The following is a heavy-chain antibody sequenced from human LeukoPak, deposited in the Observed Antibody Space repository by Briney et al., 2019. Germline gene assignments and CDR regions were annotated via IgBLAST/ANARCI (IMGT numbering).Heavy chain of an antibody. CDR2: IYHSGST. CDR3: ARDSSGSVGVDY. D-gene: IGHD6-19*01. V-gene: IGHV4-39*07. CDR1: GGSISSSSYY. J-gene: IGHJ4*02. Sequence: SETLSLTCTVSGGSISSSSYYWGWIRQPPGKGLEWIGSIYHSGSTYYNPSLKSRVTISVDTSKNQFSLKLSSVTAADTAVYYCARDSSGSVGVDYWGQGTLVTVSS.